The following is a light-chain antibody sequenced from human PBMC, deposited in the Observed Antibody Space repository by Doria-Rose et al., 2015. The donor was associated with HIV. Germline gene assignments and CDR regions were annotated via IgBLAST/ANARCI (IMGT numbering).Light chain of an antibody. V-gene: IGKV3-20*01. Sequence: VLAQSPGTLSLSPGERATLSCRASQSFSSTYLAWYQQKPGQAPSLLIYDGSTRATGIPDRLSASGSGTDFTLTINRLEPVDFALYYCHQYGTSWTFGQGTKVEI. J-gene: IGKJ1*01. CDR3: HQYGTSWT. CDR2: DGS. CDR1: QSFSSTY.